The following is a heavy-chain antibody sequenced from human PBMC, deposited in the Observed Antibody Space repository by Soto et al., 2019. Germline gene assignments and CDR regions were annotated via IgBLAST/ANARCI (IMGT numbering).Heavy chain of an antibody. V-gene: IGHV3-23*01. CDR1: GFMFSSYA. J-gene: IGHJ6*02. CDR3: AKEGYCSGGSCPENYYGMDV. CDR2: ISGSGGST. Sequence: GGSLRLSCAASGFMFSSYAMTWVRQAPGKGLEWVSAISGSGGSTYYADSVKGRFTISRDNSKNTLYLQMNSLRAEDTAVYYCAKEGYCSGGSCPENYYGMDVWGQGTTVTVSS. D-gene: IGHD2-15*01.